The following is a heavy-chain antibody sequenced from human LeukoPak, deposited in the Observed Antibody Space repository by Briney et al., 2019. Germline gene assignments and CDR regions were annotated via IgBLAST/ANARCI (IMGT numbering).Heavy chain of an antibody. J-gene: IGHJ4*02. D-gene: IGHD3-10*01. CDR1: GYTFTSYY. V-gene: IGHV1-69*13. Sequence: GASVKVSCKASGYTFTSYYMHWVRQAPGQGLEWMGGIIPIFGTANYAQKFQGRVTITADESTSTAYMELSSLRSEDTAVYYCARLYYYGSGSSWVDYWGQGTLVTVSS. CDR2: IIPIFGTA. CDR3: ARLYYYGSGSSWVDY.